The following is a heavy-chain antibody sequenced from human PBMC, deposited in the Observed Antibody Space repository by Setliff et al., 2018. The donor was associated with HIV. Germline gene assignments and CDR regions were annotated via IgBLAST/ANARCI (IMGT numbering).Heavy chain of an antibody. CDR3: ARSGPRDYDYWNNQPRRYFDL. J-gene: IGHJ2*01. D-gene: IGHD3-16*01. CDR2: VNPKSGDA. Sequence: ASVKVCCKASGYTFTRSDINWVRQAMGHGLEWMGWVNPKSGDAGHTQKFQDRLTITRNTSTNTVYMELGGPTPEDTAVYFCARSGPRDYDYWNNQPRRYFDLWGRGTPVTVSS. CDR1: GYTFTRSD. V-gene: IGHV1-8*03.